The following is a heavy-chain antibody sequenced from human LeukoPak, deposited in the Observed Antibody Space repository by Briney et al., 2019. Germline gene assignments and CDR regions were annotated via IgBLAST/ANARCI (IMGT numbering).Heavy chain of an antibody. V-gene: IGHV1-2*02. Sequence: ASVKVSCKASGYTFTGYYMHWVRQAPGQGLEWMGWINPNSGGTNYAQKFQGRVTMTRDTSISTAYMELSRLRSDDTAVYYCASVPRAAGTWGYFDYWGQGTLVIVSS. J-gene: IGHJ4*02. D-gene: IGHD6-13*01. CDR1: GYTFTGYY. CDR2: INPNSGGT. CDR3: ASVPRAAGTWGYFDY.